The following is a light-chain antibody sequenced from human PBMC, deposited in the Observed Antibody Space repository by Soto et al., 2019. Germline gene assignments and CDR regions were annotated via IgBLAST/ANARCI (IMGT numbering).Light chain of an antibody. CDR1: QSVSSH. J-gene: IGKJ2*01. CDR3: HHYNNEPRYT. CDR2: GAS. Sequence: EVVLTQSPATLSVSPGERATLSCRASQSVSSHLAWYQQKPGQAPRLLIYGASTRATGIPDRFSGSGSGTEVTLTISSLQSEEFAVYYCHHYNNEPRYTFGQGTKLEIK. V-gene: IGKV3-15*01.